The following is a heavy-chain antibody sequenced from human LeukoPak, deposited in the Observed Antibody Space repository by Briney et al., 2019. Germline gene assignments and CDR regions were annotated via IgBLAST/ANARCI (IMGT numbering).Heavy chain of an antibody. D-gene: IGHD2-2*01. CDR3: ARKVVVVPAAIGYYYYYGMDV. CDR1: GYSFTSYW. CDR2: IDPSDSYT. J-gene: IGHJ6*04. V-gene: IGHV5-10-1*01. Sequence: GESLKISCKGSGYSFTSYWISWARQMPGKGLEWMGRIDPSDSYTNSSPSFQGHVTISADKSISTAYLQWSSLKASDTAMYYCARKVVVVPAAIGYYYYYGMDVWGKGPTVTVSS.